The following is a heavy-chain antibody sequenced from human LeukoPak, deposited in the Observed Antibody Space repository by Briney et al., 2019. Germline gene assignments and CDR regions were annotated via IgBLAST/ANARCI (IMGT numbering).Heavy chain of an antibody. Sequence: ASVKVSCKASAYTFTSYGISWVRQAPGQGLEWMGWISAYNGDTNYAQKVQGRVTMTTDTSTSTAYMELRSLRSDDTAVYYCARGTNYYGSGSSYDYYYMDVWGKGTTVTISS. CDR1: AYTFTSYG. J-gene: IGHJ6*03. D-gene: IGHD3-10*01. CDR2: ISAYNGDT. V-gene: IGHV1-18*01. CDR3: ARGTNYYGSGSSYDYYYMDV.